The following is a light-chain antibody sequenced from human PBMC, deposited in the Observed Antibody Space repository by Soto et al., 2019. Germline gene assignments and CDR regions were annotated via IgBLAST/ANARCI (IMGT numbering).Light chain of an antibody. CDR1: QSVSSNY. Sequence: EIVLTQSPGTLSLSPGERATLSCRASQSVSSNYLAWFQQKPGQAPRLLISGASNRASDIPDRFSGSGSWTDFILTINRLEPEDFAVYYCQQYGSSHTFGQGTRLEIK. V-gene: IGKV3-20*01. J-gene: IGKJ5*01. CDR3: QQYGSSHT. CDR2: GAS.